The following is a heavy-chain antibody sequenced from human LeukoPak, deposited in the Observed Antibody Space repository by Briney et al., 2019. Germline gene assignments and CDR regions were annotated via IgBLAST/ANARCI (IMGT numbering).Heavy chain of an antibody. CDR1: GGSISSSSYY. D-gene: IGHD6-6*01. Sequence: KPSETLSLTCTVSGGSISSSSYYWGWIRQPPGKGLEWIGEINHSGSTNYNPSLKSRVTISVDTSKNQFSLKLSSVTAADTAVYYCARVLPAPVGSSSSLDYWGQGTLVTVSS. CDR2: INHSGST. V-gene: IGHV4-39*07. J-gene: IGHJ4*02. CDR3: ARVLPAPVGSSSSLDY.